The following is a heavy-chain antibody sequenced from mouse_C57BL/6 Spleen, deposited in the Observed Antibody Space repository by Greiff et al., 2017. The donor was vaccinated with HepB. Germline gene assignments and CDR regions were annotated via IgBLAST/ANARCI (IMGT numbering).Heavy chain of an antibody. CDR3: TRDDYVFDY. CDR1: GYTFTSYD. CDR2: IYPRDGST. V-gene: IGHV1-85*01. D-gene: IGHD2-4*01. J-gene: IGHJ2*01. Sequence: VHVKQSGPEVVKPGDSVKLSCKASGYTFTSYDINWVKQRPGQGLEWIGWIYPRDGSTKYNEKFKGKATLTVDTSSSTAYMDLHSLTSEDSAVYFCTRDDYVFDYWLQGTTLTVSS.